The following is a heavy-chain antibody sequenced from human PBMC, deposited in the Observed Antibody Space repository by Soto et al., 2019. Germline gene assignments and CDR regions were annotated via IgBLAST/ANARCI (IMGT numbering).Heavy chain of an antibody. J-gene: IGHJ5*02. CDR3: ARGMSSGYSSSWYAYNWFDP. CDR1: GGSISSYY. CDR2: IYYSGST. Sequence: SETLSLTCTVSGGSISSYYWSWIRQPPGKGLEWIGYIYYSGSTNYNPSLKSRVTISVDTSKNQFSLKLSSVTAADTAVYYCARGMSSGYSSSWYAYNWFDPWGQGTLVTVSS. D-gene: IGHD6-13*01. V-gene: IGHV4-59*01.